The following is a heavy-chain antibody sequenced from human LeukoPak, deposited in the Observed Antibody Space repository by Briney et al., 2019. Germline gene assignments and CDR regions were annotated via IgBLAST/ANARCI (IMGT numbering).Heavy chain of an antibody. Sequence: GESLRLSCAASGFSFSSYAMHWVRQAPGKGLEWVSTTSAGGSSTYYADSVKGRFTISRDNSKNTFYLQMNSLRAEDTAAYYCAKGGYCSSSSCYYGWFEPWGQGTLVTVSS. V-gene: IGHV3-23*01. CDR2: TSAGGSST. CDR1: GFSFSSYA. D-gene: IGHD2-2*01. CDR3: AKGGYCSSSSCYYGWFEP. J-gene: IGHJ5*02.